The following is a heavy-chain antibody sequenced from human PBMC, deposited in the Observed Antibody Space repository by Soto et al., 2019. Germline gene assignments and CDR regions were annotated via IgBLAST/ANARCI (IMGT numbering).Heavy chain of an antibody. V-gene: IGHV3-30-3*01. CDR1: GFTFSSYA. CDR2: ISYDGSNK. J-gene: IGHJ6*02. CDR3: ARAPVDTASYYYYYGMDV. D-gene: IGHD5-18*01. Sequence: GGSLRLSCAASGFTFSSYAMHWVRQAPGKGLEWVAVISYDGSNKYYADSVKGRFTISRDNSKNTLYLQMNSLRAEDTAVYYCARAPVDTASYYYYYGMDVWGQGTTVT.